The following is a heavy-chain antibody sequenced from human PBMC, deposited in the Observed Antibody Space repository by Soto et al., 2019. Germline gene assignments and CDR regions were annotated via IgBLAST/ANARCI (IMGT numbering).Heavy chain of an antibody. D-gene: IGHD2-2*01. J-gene: IGHJ6*02. Sequence: SVKVSCKASGGTFSSYAISLLRQAPGQGLEWMGGIIPIFGTANYAQKFQGRVTITADESTSTAYMELSSLRSEDTAVYYCARADCSSTSCYDYYYYGMDVWGQGTTVTVSS. CDR3: ARADCSSTSCYDYYYYGMDV. CDR1: GGTFSSYA. CDR2: IIPIFGTA. V-gene: IGHV1-69*01.